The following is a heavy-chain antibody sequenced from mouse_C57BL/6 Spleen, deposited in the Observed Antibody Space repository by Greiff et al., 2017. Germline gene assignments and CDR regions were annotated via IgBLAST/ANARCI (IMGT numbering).Heavy chain of an antibody. CDR3: ARGGSSFYWYFDV. CDR2: IDPSDSYT. V-gene: IGHV1-59*01. D-gene: IGHD1-1*01. CDR1: GYTFTSYW. Sequence: VKLQQPGAELVRPGTSVKLSCKASGYTFTSYWMHWVKQRPGQGLEWIGVIDPSDSYTNYNQKFKGKATLTVDTSSSTTYMQLSSLTAEDSAVYYCARGGSSFYWYFDVWGTGTTVTVSS. J-gene: IGHJ1*03.